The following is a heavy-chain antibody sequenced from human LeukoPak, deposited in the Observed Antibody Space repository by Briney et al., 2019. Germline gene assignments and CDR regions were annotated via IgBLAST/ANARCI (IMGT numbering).Heavy chain of an antibody. V-gene: IGHV3-30*18. CDR2: ISSDGSNA. D-gene: IGHD3-10*01. CDR1: GFTFSSYG. Sequence: GGSLRLSCAASGFTFSSYGMHWVRQAPGKGLEWVAVISSDGSNAYYADSVKGRFTMSRDNSRNTLFVQMNSLRAEDTAVYYCAKDLSGRKGPFDYWGQGTLVTVSS. CDR3: AKDLSGRKGPFDY. J-gene: IGHJ4*02.